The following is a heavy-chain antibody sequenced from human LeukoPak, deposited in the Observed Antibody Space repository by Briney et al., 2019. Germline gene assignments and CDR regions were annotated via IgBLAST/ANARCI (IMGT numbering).Heavy chain of an antibody. CDR2: INHSGST. V-gene: IGHV4-34*01. CDR1: GGSFSGYY. CDR3: ARGTNYYGAFDY. D-gene: IGHD3-10*01. J-gene: IGHJ4*02. Sequence: SETLSLTCAVYGGSFSGYYWSWIRQPPGKGLEWIGEINHSGSTNYNPSLKSRVTISVDTSKNQFSPKLGSVTAADTAVYYCARGTNYYGAFDYWGQGTLVTVSS.